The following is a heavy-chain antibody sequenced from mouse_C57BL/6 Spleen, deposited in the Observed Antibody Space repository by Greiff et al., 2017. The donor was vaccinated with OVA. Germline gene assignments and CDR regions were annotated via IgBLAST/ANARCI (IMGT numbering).Heavy chain of an antibody. J-gene: IGHJ3*01. CDR3: AIYYGNLFAY. Sequence: VKLVESGGGLVKPGGSLKLSCAASGFTFSDYGMHWVRQAPEKGLEWVAYISSGSSTIYYADTVKGRFTISRDNAKNTLFLQMTSLRSEDTAMYYCAIYYGNLFAYWGQGTLVTVSA. D-gene: IGHD2-1*01. CDR1: GFTFSDYG. V-gene: IGHV5-17*01. CDR2: ISSGSSTI.